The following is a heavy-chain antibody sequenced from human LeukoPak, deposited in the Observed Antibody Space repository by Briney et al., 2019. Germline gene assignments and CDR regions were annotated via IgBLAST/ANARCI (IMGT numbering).Heavy chain of an antibody. CDR2: ISYSGSA. J-gene: IGHJ5*02. Sequence: SETLSLTCTVTGVSITSYHWSWIRQPPGKGLEWIGCISYSGSANYNPSLKSRATILLDTSKNQFSLRLTSVTPADTAVYYCARGQLGSGMDDPWGQGTLVTVSS. CDR1: GVSITSYH. V-gene: IGHV4-59*01. D-gene: IGHD3-10*01. CDR3: ARGQLGSGMDDP.